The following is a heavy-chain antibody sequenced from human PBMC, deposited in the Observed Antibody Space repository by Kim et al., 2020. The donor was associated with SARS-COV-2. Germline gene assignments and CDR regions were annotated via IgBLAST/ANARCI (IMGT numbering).Heavy chain of an antibody. CDR1: GFTFSSYA. J-gene: IGHJ4*02. D-gene: IGHD1-1*01. CDR2: ISYDGSNK. CDR3: ARSRTGTSLLGY. V-gene: IGHV3-30*04. Sequence: GGSLRLSCAASGFTFSSYAMHWVRQAPGKGLEWVAVISYDGSNKYYADSVKGRFTISRDNSKNTLYLQMNSLRAEDTAVYYCARSRTGTSLLGYWGQGT.